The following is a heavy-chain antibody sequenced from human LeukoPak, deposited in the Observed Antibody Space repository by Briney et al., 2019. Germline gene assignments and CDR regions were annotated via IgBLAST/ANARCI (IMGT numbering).Heavy chain of an antibody. V-gene: IGHV3-48*03. D-gene: IGHD6-19*01. CDR2: ISSSCSTI. Sequence: PGGSLRLPCAASGFAFSSYERNWVRQAPGKGLEWVSYISSSCSTIYYADSVKGRFTISRDNAKNSLYLQMNSLRAEDTAVYYCARDDSSAGHGDYWGQGTLVTVSS. J-gene: IGHJ4*02. CDR1: GFAFSSYE. CDR3: ARDDSSAGHGDY.